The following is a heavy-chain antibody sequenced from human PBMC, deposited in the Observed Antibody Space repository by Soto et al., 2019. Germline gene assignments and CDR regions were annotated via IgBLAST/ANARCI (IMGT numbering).Heavy chain of an antibody. V-gene: IGHV4-31*03. D-gene: IGHD2-2*01. CDR1: GGSITNGDYY. J-gene: IGHJ4*02. CDR3: ARDAPGEAPY. CDR2: INYRGTT. Sequence: QVQLQESGPGLVRPSQTLSLTCTVSGGSITNGDYYWNWIRQHPGKGLEWIGYINYRGTTFYNPSLKCRVFISVETSKNQFSLNLSSVTAADTAVYFCARDAPGEAPYWGQGTLVTASS.